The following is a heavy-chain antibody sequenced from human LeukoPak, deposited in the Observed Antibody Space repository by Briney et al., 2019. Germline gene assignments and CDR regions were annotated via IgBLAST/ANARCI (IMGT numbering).Heavy chain of an antibody. V-gene: IGHV1-69*06. Sequence: SVKVSCKASGYTFNTYGISWVRQAPGQGLEWMGGIIPIFGTANYAQKFQGRVTITADKSTSTAYMELSSLRSEDTAVYYCAREGFREQQLVFSPGLTNWFDPWGQGTLVTVSS. CDR1: GYTFNTYG. D-gene: IGHD6-13*01. J-gene: IGHJ5*02. CDR2: IIPIFGTA. CDR3: AREGFREQQLVFSPGLTNWFDP.